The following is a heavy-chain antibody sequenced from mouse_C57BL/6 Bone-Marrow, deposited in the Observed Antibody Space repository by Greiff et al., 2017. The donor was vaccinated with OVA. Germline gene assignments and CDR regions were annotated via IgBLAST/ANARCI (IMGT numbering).Heavy chain of an antibody. CDR3: ARDSKTRRWAYYYAMDY. CDR1: GFTFSSYA. V-gene: IGHV5-4*01. J-gene: IGHJ4*01. D-gene: IGHD2-5*01. CDR2: ISDGGSYT. Sequence: EVQRVESGGGLVKPGGSLKLSCAASGFTFSSYAMSWVRQTPEKRLEWVATISDGGSYTYYPDNVKGRFTISRDNAKNNLYLQMSHLKSEDTAMYYCARDSKTRRWAYYYAMDYWGQGTSVTVSS.